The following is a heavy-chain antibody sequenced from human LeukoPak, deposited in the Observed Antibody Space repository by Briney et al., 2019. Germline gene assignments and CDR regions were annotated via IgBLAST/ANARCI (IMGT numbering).Heavy chain of an antibody. CDR2: IRGCGDNT. CDR3: ARGIGGPDY. J-gene: IGHJ4*02. V-gene: IGHV3-23*01. Sequence: GGSLRLSCAASGFTFSSYAMSWVRQAPGKGLEWLSVIRGCGDNTYYADSVKGRFTISRDNSKSTLYLQMNSLRAEDTAVYYCARGIGGPDYWGRGTLVTVSS. CDR1: GFTFSSYA. D-gene: IGHD4-23*01.